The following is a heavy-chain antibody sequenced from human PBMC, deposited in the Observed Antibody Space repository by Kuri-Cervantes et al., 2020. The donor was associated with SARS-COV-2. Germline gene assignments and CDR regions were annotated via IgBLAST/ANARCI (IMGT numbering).Heavy chain of an antibody. CDR2: IIPIFGTA. J-gene: IGHJ6*03. D-gene: IGHD3-3*01. CDR3: ARDRPRDYDFWSGYYTMGGYYYYYMDV. CDR1: GGTFSSYA. Sequence: SVKVSCKASGGTFSSYAISWVRHAPGQGLEWMGGIIPIFGTANYAQKFQGRVTITTDESTSTAYMELSSLRSEDTAVYYCARDRPRDYDFWSGYYTMGGYYYYYMDVWGKGTTVTVSS. V-gene: IGHV1-69*05.